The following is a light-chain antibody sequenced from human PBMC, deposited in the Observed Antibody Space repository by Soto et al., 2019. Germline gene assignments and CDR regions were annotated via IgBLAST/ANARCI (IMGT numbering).Light chain of an antibody. V-gene: IGLV1-40*01. CDR3: QSHDSSLSAYV. CDR1: SSNIGAGYD. J-gene: IGLJ1*01. Sequence: QSVLTQPPSVSGAPGQRVTISCTGSSSNIGAGYDVHWYQQLPGTAPKLLIYGNSNRPSGVPDRFSGSKSGTSASLAITGLQAEDEAHFYCQSHDSSLSAYVFGTGTKLTVL. CDR2: GNS.